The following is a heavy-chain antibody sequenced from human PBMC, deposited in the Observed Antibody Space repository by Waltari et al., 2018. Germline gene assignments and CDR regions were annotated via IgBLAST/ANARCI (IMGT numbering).Heavy chain of an antibody. D-gene: IGHD5-18*01. V-gene: IGHV3-53*01. J-gene: IGHJ6*02. CDR2: IDICGST. Sequence: EVQLVESGGGLIQPGGSLRLSCAASGFTVSSNYMSWVRQAPGKGLEWVSVIDICGSTYYADSVKGRFTISRDNSKNTLYLQMNSLRAEDTAVYYCARDRTIQLWTGRYYYYGMDVWGQGTTVTVSS. CDR3: ARDRTIQLWTGRYYYYGMDV. CDR1: GFTVSSNY.